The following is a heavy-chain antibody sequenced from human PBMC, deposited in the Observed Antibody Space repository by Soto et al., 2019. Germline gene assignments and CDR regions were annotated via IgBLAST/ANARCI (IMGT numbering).Heavy chain of an antibody. CDR3: ARGSGYHNY. D-gene: IGHD5-12*01. Sequence: PGESLKISCNGSGYTFTSNWIAWVRQMPGKGLERMGIIYPSDSDTRYSPSFQGQVTISADKSISTAYLQWSSLKASDTALYYCARGSGYHNYWGQGTLVTVYS. V-gene: IGHV5-51*01. J-gene: IGHJ4*02. CDR1: GYTFTSNW. CDR2: IYPSDSDT.